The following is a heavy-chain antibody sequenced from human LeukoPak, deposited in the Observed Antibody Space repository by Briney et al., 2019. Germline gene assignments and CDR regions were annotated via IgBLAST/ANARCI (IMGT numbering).Heavy chain of an antibody. V-gene: IGHV1-46*01. J-gene: IGHJ4*02. CDR1: GNTFIGYW. CDR3: AREGQQLKHFDY. D-gene: IGHD1-1*01. Sequence: ASVKASCKASGNTFIGYWIHWVRQAPGQGLEWMGAINPRGDATIGAQKFQGRVTTTRDTSTSTVYIGLSSLRSEDTAVYYCAREGQQLKHFDYWGQGTLVTVSS. CDR2: INPRGDAT.